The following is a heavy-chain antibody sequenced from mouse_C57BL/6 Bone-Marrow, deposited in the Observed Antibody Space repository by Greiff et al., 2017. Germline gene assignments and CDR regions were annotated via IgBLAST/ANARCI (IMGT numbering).Heavy chain of an antibody. D-gene: IGHD3-2*02. V-gene: IGHV5-12-2*01. CDR2: IRNGDGST. Sequence: EVKLVESGGGLVQPGGSLKLSCAASGFTFSSYTMSWVRQTPEKRLEWVAYIRNGDGSTYYPETVKGRFTISRDNAKNTLYLQMSSLKSEDTAMYYCAGQREKATYYFCYWGQGNTLTVSS. J-gene: IGHJ2*01. CDR3: AGQREKATYYFCY. CDR1: GFTFSSYT.